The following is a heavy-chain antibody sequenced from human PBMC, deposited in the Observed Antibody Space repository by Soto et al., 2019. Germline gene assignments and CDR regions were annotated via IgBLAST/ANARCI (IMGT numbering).Heavy chain of an antibody. V-gene: IGHV3-23*01. J-gene: IGHJ5*02. CDR1: GFTFSSYA. D-gene: IGHD3-16*01. CDR3: AKEYTVTTFGYNWFDP. CDR2: ISGSGGST. Sequence: GGSLRLSCAASGFTFSSYAMSWVRQAPGKGLEWVSAISGSGGSTYYADSAKGRFTISRDNSKNTLYLQMNSLRAEDTAVYYCAKEYTVTTFGYNWFDPWGQGTLVTVSS.